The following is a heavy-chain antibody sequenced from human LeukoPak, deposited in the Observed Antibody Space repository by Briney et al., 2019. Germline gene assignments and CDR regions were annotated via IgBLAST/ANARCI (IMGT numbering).Heavy chain of an antibody. J-gene: IGHJ4*02. D-gene: IGHD4-11*01. CDR2: ISAYNGKT. CDR3: GRVTGTTVITLPLY. V-gene: IGHV1-18*01. CDR1: GYTFTKFG. Sequence: ASVKVSCKASGYTFTKFGISWVRQAPGQGLEWMGWISAYNGKTNYAQKLQGRVTMTTDTSASTVYMELRSLRSDDTAVYYCGRVTGTTVITLPLYWGQGTLVTVSS.